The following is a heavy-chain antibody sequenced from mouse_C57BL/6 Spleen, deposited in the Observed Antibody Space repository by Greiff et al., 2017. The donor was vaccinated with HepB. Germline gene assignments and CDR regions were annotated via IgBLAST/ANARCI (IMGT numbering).Heavy chain of an antibody. CDR3: TREDSYGAMDY. CDR1: GFTFSSYA. D-gene: IGHD3-3*01. V-gene: IGHV5-9-1*02. J-gene: IGHJ4*01. Sequence: DVMLVESGEGLVKPGGSLKLSCAASGFTFSSYAMSWVRQTPEKRLEWVAYISSGGDYIYYADTVKGRFTISRDNARNTLYLQMSSLKSEDTAMYYCTREDSYGAMDYWGQGTSVTVSS. CDR2: ISSGGDYI.